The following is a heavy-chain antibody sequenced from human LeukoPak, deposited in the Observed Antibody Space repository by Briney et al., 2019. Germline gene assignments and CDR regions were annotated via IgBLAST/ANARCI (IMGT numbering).Heavy chain of an antibody. CDR2: INPNTGGT. J-gene: IGHJ5*02. D-gene: IGHD2-2*01. V-gene: IGHV1-2*02. CDR3: ARALVPAAQRLSS. CDR1: GYTFTGYY. Sequence: ASVKVSCTASGYTFTGYYLHWVRQAPGQGLEWMGWINPNTGGTKYAQKFQGRVTMTRDTSISTAHMEVTRLTSDDTAVYYCARALVPAAQRLSSWGQGTLVTVSS.